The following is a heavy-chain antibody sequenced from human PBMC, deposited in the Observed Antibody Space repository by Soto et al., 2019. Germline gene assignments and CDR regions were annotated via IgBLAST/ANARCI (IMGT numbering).Heavy chain of an antibody. Sequence: QVQLQESGPGLVKPSGTLSLTCAVSGGSISSSNWWSWVRQPPGKGLAWIGEIYHSGSTNYNPSLKSRVTISVDKSKNQFSLKLSSVTAADTAVYYCARVSSAGGNAHYYGMDVWGQGTTVTVSS. J-gene: IGHJ6*02. V-gene: IGHV4-4*02. CDR2: IYHSGST. D-gene: IGHD2-15*01. CDR3: ARVSSAGGNAHYYGMDV. CDR1: GGSISSSNW.